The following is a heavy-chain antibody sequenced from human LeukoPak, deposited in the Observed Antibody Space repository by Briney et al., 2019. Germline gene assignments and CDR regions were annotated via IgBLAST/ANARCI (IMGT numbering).Heavy chain of an antibody. CDR1: GGTFSSYA. Sequence: ASVKVSCKASGGTFSSYAISWVRQAPGQGLEWMGGIIPIFGTANYARKFQGRVTITADESTSTAYMELSSLRSEDTAVYYCAREAAAGTQLDYWGQGTLVTVSS. CDR2: IIPIFGTA. V-gene: IGHV1-69*13. CDR3: AREAAAGTQLDY. D-gene: IGHD6-13*01. J-gene: IGHJ4*02.